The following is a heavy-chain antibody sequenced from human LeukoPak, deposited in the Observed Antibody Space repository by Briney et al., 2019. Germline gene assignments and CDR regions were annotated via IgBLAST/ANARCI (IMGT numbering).Heavy chain of an antibody. CDR3: ARALGPYNDFWSGYPPYYYYYGMDV. J-gene: IGHJ6*02. D-gene: IGHD3-3*01. CDR2: IYYSGST. CDR1: GGSISSYY. Sequence: SETLSLTCTVSGGSISSYYWSWIRQPPGKGLEWIGYIYYSGSTNYNPSLKSRVTISVDTSKNQFSLKLSSVTAADTAVYYCARALGPYNDFWSGYPPYYYYYGMDVWGQGTTVTVSS. V-gene: IGHV4-59*01.